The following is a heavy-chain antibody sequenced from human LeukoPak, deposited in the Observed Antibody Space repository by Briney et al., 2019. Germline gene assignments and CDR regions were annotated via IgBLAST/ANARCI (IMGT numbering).Heavy chain of an antibody. J-gene: IGHJ6*03. D-gene: IGHD3-10*01. Sequence: SVKVSCKASGFTFTSSAMQWVRQARGQRLEWIGWIVVGSGNTNYTQNFQERVTITRDMSTSTAYMELSSLRSEDTAVYYCAADSVRGVIITGYYMDVWGKGTTVTVSS. V-gene: IGHV1-58*02. CDR3: AADSVRGVIITGYYMDV. CDR1: GFTFTSSA. CDR2: IVVGSGNT.